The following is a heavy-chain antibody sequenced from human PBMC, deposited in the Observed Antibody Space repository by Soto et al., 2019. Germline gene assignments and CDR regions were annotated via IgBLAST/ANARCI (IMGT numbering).Heavy chain of an antibody. V-gene: IGHV4-30-4*01. J-gene: IGHJ4*02. CDR3: ARAQGSVFLGS. D-gene: IGHD3-10*01. Sequence: QVQLQESGPGLVKPSQTLSLTCTVSGGSISSGDYYWSWIRQPPGKGLEWIGYIYYSGSTYYNPSHKSRVIISVDTSKNQFSLKLSSVIAADTPVYYCARAQGSVFLGSWGQGTLVTVSS. CDR1: GGSISSGDYY. CDR2: IYYSGST.